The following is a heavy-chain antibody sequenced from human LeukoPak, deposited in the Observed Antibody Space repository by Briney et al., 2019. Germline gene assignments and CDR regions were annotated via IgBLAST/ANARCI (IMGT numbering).Heavy chain of an antibody. CDR1: GGTFSSYT. Sequence: ASVKVSCKASGGTFSSYTISWVRQAPGQGLEWMGGIIPLFGTPDYAQKFQGRVTMTRNTSISTAYMELSSLRSEDTAVYYCARGLYYYGSGSYSYWGQGTLVTVSS. J-gene: IGHJ4*02. V-gene: IGHV1-69*05. D-gene: IGHD3-10*01. CDR2: IIPLFGTP. CDR3: ARGLYYYGSGSYSY.